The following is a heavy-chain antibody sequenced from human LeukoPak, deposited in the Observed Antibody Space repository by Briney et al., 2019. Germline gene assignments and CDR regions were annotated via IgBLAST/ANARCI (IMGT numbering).Heavy chain of an antibody. V-gene: IGHV4-34*01. D-gene: IGHD3-22*01. CDR3: ARLSRYYDSSGYYSKPLLYYYYYMDV. CDR1: GGSFSGYY. J-gene: IGHJ6*03. Sequence: PSETLSLTCAVYGGSFSGYYWSWIRQPPGKGLEWIGEINHSGSTNYNPSLKSRVTISVDTSKNQFSLKLSSVTAADTAVYYCARLSRYYDSSGYYSKPLLYYYYYMDVWGKGTTVTVSS. CDR2: INHSGST.